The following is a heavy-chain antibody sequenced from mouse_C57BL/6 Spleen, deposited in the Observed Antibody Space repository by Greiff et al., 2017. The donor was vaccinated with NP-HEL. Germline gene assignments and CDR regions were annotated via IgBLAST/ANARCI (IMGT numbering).Heavy chain of an antibody. CDR1: GYSFTGYY. Sequence: EVQLQQSGPELVKPGASVKISCKASGYSFTGYYMNWVKQSPEKSLEWIGEINPSTGGTTYNQKFKAKATLTVDKSSSTAYMQLKSLTSEDSAVYYCATNYYGSRYYFDYWGQGTTLTVSS. CDR2: INPSTGGT. D-gene: IGHD1-1*01. J-gene: IGHJ2*01. CDR3: ATNYYGSRYYFDY. V-gene: IGHV1-42*01.